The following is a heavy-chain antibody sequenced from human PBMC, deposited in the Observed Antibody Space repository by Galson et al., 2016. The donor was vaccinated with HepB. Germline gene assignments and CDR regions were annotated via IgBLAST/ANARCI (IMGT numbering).Heavy chain of an antibody. CDR2: LKRKTDGGTT. Sequence: SLRLSCAASGFTFSDAWMNWVRQAPGKGLEWVGRLKRKTDGGTTDYAAPVEGRFTISRDDSKNTLYLQMNNLKNEDTAVYYCTTYYGNILTAYRWFDPWGQGTLVTVSS. V-gene: IGHV3-15*01. CDR1: GFTFSDAW. D-gene: IGHD3-9*01. CDR3: TTYYGNILTAYRWFDP. J-gene: IGHJ5*02.